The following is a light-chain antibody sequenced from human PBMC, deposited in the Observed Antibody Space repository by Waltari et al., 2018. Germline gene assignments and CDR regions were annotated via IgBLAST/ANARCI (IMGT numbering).Light chain of an antibody. CDR1: TSYVGSYDY. CDR3: CSYAGSFVWV. V-gene: IGLV2-11*01. Sequence: QSALTQPRSVSGSPGQSVTIPCTGSTSYVGSYDYVSWYQQHPGKAPEVLIYGVSRRPSGIPDRFSGSKSGNTASLTISGLRAEDEADYYCCSYAGSFVWVFGGGTTLSV. J-gene: IGLJ3*02. CDR2: GVS.